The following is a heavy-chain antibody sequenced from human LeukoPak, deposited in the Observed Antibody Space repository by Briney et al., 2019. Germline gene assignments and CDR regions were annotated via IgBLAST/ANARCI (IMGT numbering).Heavy chain of an antibody. CDR2: ISAYNGNT. D-gene: IGHD3-9*01. CDR3: ARLQLRYFDWLLTEIDY. CDR1: GYTFTSYG. V-gene: IGHV1-18*01. Sequence: GASVKVSCKASGYTFTSYGISWVRQAPGQGLEWMGWISAYNGNTNYAQKLQGRVTMTTDTSTSTAYMELRSLRSDDTAVYYCARLQLRYFDWLLTEIDYWGQGTLVTVSS. J-gene: IGHJ4*02.